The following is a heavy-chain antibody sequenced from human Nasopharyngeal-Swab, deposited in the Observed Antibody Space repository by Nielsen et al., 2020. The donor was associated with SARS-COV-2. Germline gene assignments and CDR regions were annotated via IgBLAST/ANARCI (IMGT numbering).Heavy chain of an antibody. J-gene: IGHJ5*02. CDR1: GGTFSSYA. Sequence: SVKVSCKASGGTFSSYAISWVRQAPGQGLEWMGGIIPIFGTANYAQKFQGRVTITADESTSTAYMELSSLRSEDTAVYYCARSNLYCSGGSCYPNWFDPCGQGTLVTVSS. CDR3: ARSNLYCSGGSCYPNWFDP. CDR2: IIPIFGTA. V-gene: IGHV1-69*13. D-gene: IGHD2-15*01.